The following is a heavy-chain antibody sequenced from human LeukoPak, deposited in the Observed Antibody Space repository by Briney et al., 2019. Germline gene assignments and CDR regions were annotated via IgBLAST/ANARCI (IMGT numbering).Heavy chain of an antibody. CDR1: GFTFSSYA. D-gene: IGHD3-22*01. J-gene: IGHJ4*02. CDR2: ISGSGGST. Sequence: GGSLRLFCAASGFTFSSYAMSWVRQAPGKGLEWVSAISGSGGSTYYADSVKGRFTISRDNSKKTLYLQMNSLRAEDTAVYYCAKGYYYDSSATYFDYWGQGTLVTVSS. CDR3: AKGYYYDSSATYFDY. V-gene: IGHV3-23*01.